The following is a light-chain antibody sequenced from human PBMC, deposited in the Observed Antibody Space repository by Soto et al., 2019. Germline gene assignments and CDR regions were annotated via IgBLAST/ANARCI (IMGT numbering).Light chain of an antibody. CDR2: GAS. CDR3: HQYGSSGMYT. CDR1: QSVSSSY. Sequence: EIVLTQSPGTLSLSPGERATLSCRASQSVSSSYLAWYQQKPGQAPRLLIYGASSRATGIPDRFSGSGSGTDFTLTISRLEPEDFAVYYCHQYGSSGMYTFGQGTKLEIK. V-gene: IGKV3-20*01. J-gene: IGKJ2*01.